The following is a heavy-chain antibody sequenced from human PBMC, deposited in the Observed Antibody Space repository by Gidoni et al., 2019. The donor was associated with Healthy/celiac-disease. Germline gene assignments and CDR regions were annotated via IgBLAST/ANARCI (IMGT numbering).Heavy chain of an antibody. J-gene: IGHJ4*02. V-gene: IGHV4-34*01. CDR3: ARLGDYGDYPSGPPFDY. Sequence: QVQLQQWGAGLLKPSETLSLTCAVYGGSFSGYYWSWIRQPPGKGLEWIGEINHSGSTNYNPSLKSRVTISVDTSKNQFSLKLSSVTAADTAVYYCARLGDYGDYPSGPPFDYWGQGTLVTVSS. CDR2: INHSGST. D-gene: IGHD4-17*01. CDR1: GGSFSGYY.